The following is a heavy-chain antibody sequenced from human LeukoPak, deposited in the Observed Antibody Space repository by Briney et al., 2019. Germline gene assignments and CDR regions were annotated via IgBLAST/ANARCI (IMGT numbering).Heavy chain of an antibody. CDR2: IYYSGRA. J-gene: IGHJ4*02. Sequence: SETLSLTCTVSGGSINSSSYYWGWIRQPPGKGLEWMGTIYYSGRAYYNPSLKSRVTVSVDTSKNQFSVKLTSVTAADTALYYCATVGGYSYGYLKYWGQGILVTVSP. CDR1: GGSINSSSYY. V-gene: IGHV4-39*02. CDR3: ATVGGYSYGYLKY. D-gene: IGHD5-18*01.